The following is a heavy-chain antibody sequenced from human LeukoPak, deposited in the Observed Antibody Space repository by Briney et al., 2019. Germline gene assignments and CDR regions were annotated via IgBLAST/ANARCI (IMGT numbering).Heavy chain of an antibody. J-gene: IGHJ4*02. V-gene: IGHV4-34*01. Sequence: SETLSLTCAVYGGSFSGYYWSWIRQPPGKGLEWIGSIYHSGSTYYNPSLKSRVTISVDTSKNQFSLKLSSVTAADTAVYYCARHDYSNYSPKYWGQGTLVTVSS. D-gene: IGHD4-11*01. CDR3: ARHDYSNYSPKY. CDR2: IYHSGST. CDR1: GGSFSGYY.